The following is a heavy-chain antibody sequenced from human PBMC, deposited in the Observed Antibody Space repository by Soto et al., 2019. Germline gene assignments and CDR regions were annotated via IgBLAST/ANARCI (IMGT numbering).Heavy chain of an antibody. CDR2: IYYSGST. CDR3: ARHLCAFNIGYCSSTSKGGWFDP. D-gene: IGHD2-2*01. J-gene: IGHJ5*02. V-gene: IGHV4-39*01. CDR1: GGSISSSSYY. Sequence: SETLSLTCTVSGGSISSSSYYWGWIRQPPGKGLEWIGSIYYSGSTYYNPSLKSRVTISVDTSKNQFSLKLSSVTAADTAVYYCARHLCAFNIGYCSSTSKGGWFDPWGQGTLVTVSS.